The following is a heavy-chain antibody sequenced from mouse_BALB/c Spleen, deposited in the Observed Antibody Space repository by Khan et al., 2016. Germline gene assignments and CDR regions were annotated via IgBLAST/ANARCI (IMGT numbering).Heavy chain of an antibody. CDR1: GYSITSDYA. V-gene: IGHV3-2*02. J-gene: IGHJ4*01. CDR3: ARTPTAYYAMDY. D-gene: IGHD1-2*01. CDR2: ISYSGST. Sequence: EVQLQESGPGLVKPSQSLSLTCTVTGYSITSDYAWNWFRQFPGNKLEWMGYISYSGSTRYYPSLKSRISITRDTSRNQFFLQLHSVTTEDTATYYCARTPTAYYAMDYWGQGTSVTVSS.